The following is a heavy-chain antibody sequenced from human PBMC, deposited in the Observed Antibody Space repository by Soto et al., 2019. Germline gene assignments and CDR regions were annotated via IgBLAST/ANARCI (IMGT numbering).Heavy chain of an antibody. J-gene: IGHJ6*02. CDR3: AKSLVGSYAAYDYYTMDV. CDR1: GFTFSSHG. Sequence: QVQLVESGGGVVQPGRSLRLSCAASGFTFSSHGMHWVRQAPGKGLEWVAVISYDGSNKYYADSVKVRFTISRDNSKNTLYLQMNSLRAEDTSVYFCAKSLVGSYAAYDYYTMDVWGQGTTVTVSS. V-gene: IGHV3-30*18. D-gene: IGHD1-26*01. CDR2: ISYDGSNK.